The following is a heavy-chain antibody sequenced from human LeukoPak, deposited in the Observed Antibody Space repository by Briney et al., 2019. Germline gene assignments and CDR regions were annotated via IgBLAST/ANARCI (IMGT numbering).Heavy chain of an antibody. CDR3: ASQGGLLWFGELSGGMDV. CDR2: ISYDGSNK. J-gene: IGHJ6*02. Sequence: TGGSLRLSCAASGSTFSSSAMSWVRQAPGKGLEWVAFISYDGSNKYYADSVKGRFTISRDNSKNTLYLQMNSLRAEDTAVYYCASQGGLLWFGELSGGMDVWGQGTTVTVSS. D-gene: IGHD3-10*01. CDR1: GSTFSSSA. V-gene: IGHV3-30-3*01.